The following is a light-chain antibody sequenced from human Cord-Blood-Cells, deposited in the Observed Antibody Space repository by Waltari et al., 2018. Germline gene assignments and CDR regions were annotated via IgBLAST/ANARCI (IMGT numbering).Light chain of an antibody. CDR3: QQYNSYST. CDR2: KAS. V-gene: IGKV1-5*03. Sequence: IQMPQSPSTLSASVGDRLTITCRASQSISSWLAWYQQKPGKAPKLLIYKASSLESGVPSRFSGSGSGTEFTLTISSLQPDDFATYYCQQYNSYSTFGQGTKLEIK. CDR1: QSISSW. J-gene: IGKJ2*01.